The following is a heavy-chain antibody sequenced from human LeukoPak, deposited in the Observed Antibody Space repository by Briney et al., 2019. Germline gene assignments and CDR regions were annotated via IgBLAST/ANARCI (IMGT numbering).Heavy chain of an antibody. CDR1: GGTFSSYT. V-gene: IGHV1-69*04. Sequence: SVKVSCNASGGTFSSYTISWVRQAPGQGLEWMGRIIPILGIANYAQKFQGRVTITADKSTSTAYMELSSLRSEDTAVYYCARERCSSTSCYRPYYYMDVWGKGTTVTVSS. CDR3: ARERCSSTSCYRPYYYMDV. CDR2: IIPILGIA. D-gene: IGHD2-2*02. J-gene: IGHJ6*03.